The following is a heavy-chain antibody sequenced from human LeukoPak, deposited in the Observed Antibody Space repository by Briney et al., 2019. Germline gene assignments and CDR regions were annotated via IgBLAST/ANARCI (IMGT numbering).Heavy chain of an antibody. CDR3: ARSVVVPAAITYYWYFDL. CDR2: IIPILGIA. V-gene: IGHV1-69*02. D-gene: IGHD2-2*02. J-gene: IGHJ2*01. Sequence: ASVKVSCKASGGTFSSYTISWVRQAPGQGLEWMGRIIPILGIANYAQKFHGRVTITADKSTSTAYMELSSLRSEDTAVYYCARSVVVPAAITYYWYFDLWGRGTLVTVSS. CDR1: GGTFSSYT.